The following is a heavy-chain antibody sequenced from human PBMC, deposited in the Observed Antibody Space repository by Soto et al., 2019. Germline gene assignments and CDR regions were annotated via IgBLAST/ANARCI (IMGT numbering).Heavy chain of an antibody. V-gene: IGHV3-23*01. CDR2: ITGSGGGT. J-gene: IGHJ5*02. CDR1: GFTFGNFG. D-gene: IGHD2-15*01. Sequence: EVQLLESGGGLAQPGGSLSLSCEASGFTFGNFGMTWVRQAPGKGLEWVSSITGSGGGTYHADSVKGRFTISRDNSKNTRYLQMNSLRAEDTAIYYCAKGALTSGPAPWGQGTLVTVSS. CDR3: AKGALTSGPAP.